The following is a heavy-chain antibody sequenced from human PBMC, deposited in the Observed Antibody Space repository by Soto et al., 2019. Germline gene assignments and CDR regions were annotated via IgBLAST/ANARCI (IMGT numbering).Heavy chain of an antibody. V-gene: IGHV3-23*01. Sequence: PGGSLRLSCAASGFTFTNAWMSWVRQAPGKGLEWVSSISGSGSSTYYADSVKGRFTISRDNSKNTLYLQMNSLRAEDTAVYYCAKVRTPEPYYYYYGMDVWGQGTTVTVSS. J-gene: IGHJ6*02. CDR1: GFTFTNAW. CDR2: ISGSGSST. CDR3: AKVRTPEPYYYYYGMDV. D-gene: IGHD1-26*01.